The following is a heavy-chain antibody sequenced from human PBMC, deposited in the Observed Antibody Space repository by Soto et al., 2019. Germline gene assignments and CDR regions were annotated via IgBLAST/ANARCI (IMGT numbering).Heavy chain of an antibody. CDR2: IYYSGST. D-gene: IGHD5-12*01. CDR1: GGSISSDN. CDR3: ARVGRDSCYDLKRDYYYYYYLDV. J-gene: IGHJ6*03. V-gene: IGHV4-59*01. Sequence: SGALSLTCTVSGGSISSDNGSWIRQPPGKGLEWIGYIYYSGSTNYNPSLKSRVTISVDTSKNQFSLKLSSVTAADTAVYYCARVGRDSCYDLKRDYYYYYYLDVWGKGTTVTVSS.